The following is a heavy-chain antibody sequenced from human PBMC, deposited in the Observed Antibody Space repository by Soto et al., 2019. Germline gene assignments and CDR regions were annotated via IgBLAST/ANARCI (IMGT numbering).Heavy chain of an antibody. Sequence: ASVQVSCNTSGYIFISSPLNWFRQAPGQMPECVVWIHTGNGYTKYXXKFQVRLXXTRDTSASIVXMELSXLRSEDTAVHFCEREGGIPWCQGTLVTVSS. CDR2: IHTGNGYT. J-gene: IGHJ5*02. CDR1: GYIFISSP. CDR3: EREGGIP. V-gene: IGHV1-3*04.